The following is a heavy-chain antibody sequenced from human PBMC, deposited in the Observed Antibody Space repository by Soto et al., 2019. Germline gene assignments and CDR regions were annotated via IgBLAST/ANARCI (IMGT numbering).Heavy chain of an antibody. Sequence: EVQLVESGGGLVKPGGSLRLSCAASGFTFSSYSMNWVRQAPGKGLEWVSYISSSGSTIYYADSVKGRFTISRDNAKNSLYLQMNSLRAEDTAVYYCAGSGYCSGGSCRWGQGTLVTVSS. CDR1: GFTFSSYS. V-gene: IGHV3-21*05. J-gene: IGHJ4*02. D-gene: IGHD2-15*01. CDR2: ISSSGSTI. CDR3: AGSGYCSGGSCR.